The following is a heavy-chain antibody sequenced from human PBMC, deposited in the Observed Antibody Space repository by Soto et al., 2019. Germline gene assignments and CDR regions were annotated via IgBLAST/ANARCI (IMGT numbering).Heavy chain of an antibody. CDR2: INPNSGGT. Sequence: ASVKVSCKASGYTFTGYYMHWVRQAPGQGLEWMGWINPNSGGTNYAQKFQGRVTMTRDTSISTAYMELSRLRSDDTAVYYCARVHSLHGYKIDYWGQGTLVTVSS. CDR3: ARVHSLHGYKIDY. CDR1: GYTFTGYY. J-gene: IGHJ4*02. D-gene: IGHD5-12*01. V-gene: IGHV1-2*02.